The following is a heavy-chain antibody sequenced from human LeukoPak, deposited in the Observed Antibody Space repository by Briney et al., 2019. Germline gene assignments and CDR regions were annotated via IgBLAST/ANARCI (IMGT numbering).Heavy chain of an antibody. J-gene: IGHJ4*02. Sequence: GGSLRLSCAASGFTFSSYAMSWVRQAPGKGLEWVSAISGSGGSTYYADSVKGRFTISRDNSKNTLYLQMNGLRAEDTAVYYCAKIAVRYSSIHYFDYWGQGTLVTVSS. CDR1: GFTFSSYA. V-gene: IGHV3-23*01. CDR2: ISGSGGST. D-gene: IGHD6-13*01. CDR3: AKIAVRYSSIHYFDY.